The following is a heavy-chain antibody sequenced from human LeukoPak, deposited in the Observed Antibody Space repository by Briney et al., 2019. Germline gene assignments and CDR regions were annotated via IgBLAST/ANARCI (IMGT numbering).Heavy chain of an antibody. CDR2: IKEDGGEK. J-gene: IGHJ4*02. Sequence: GGSLRLSCAASGFTFSSYAMSWVRQAPGKGLEWVANIKEDGGEKYYVDSVKGRFTISRDNARNSLYLQVNSLGAEDAAVYFCAREIVTTKSHFDSWGQGTLVTVSS. D-gene: IGHD4-17*01. CDR3: AREIVTTKSHFDS. V-gene: IGHV3-7*01. CDR1: GFTFSSYA.